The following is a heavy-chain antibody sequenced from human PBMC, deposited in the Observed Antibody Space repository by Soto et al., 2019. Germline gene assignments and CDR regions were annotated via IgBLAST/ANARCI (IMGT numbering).Heavy chain of an antibody. J-gene: IGHJ6*03. CDR1: GYTFTSYD. CDR2: MNPNSGNT. Sequence: ASVTVSCQASGYTFTSYDINWVRQATGQGLEWMGWMNPNSGNTGYAQKFQGRVTMTRNTSISTAYMELSSLRSEDTAVYYCARIPAANFFRHYYYYMDVWGKGTTVTVSS. CDR3: ARIPAANFFRHYYYYMDV. D-gene: IGHD2-2*01. V-gene: IGHV1-8*01.